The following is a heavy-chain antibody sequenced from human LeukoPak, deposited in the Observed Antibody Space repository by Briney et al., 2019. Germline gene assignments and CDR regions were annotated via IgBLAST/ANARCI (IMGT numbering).Heavy chain of an antibody. J-gene: IGHJ5*02. CDR3: ARVNCSSTSCYLFWFDP. Sequence: KASETLSLTCTVAGGSISSYYWSWIRQPAGKGLEWIERIYTSGSTNYNPSLKSRVTMSVDTPKNQFSLKLSSVTAADTAVYYCARVNCSSTSCYLFWFDPWGQGTLVTVSS. CDR1: GGSISSYY. D-gene: IGHD2-2*01. CDR2: IYTSGST. V-gene: IGHV4-4*07.